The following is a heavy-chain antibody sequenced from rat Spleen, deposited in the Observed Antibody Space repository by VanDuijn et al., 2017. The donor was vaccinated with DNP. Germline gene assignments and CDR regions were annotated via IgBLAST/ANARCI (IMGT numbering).Heavy chain of an antibody. CDR1: GFTFSSYW. Sequence: EVQLVETGGGLVQPGRSLKLSCVASGFTFSSYWMFWVRQAPGKGLEWVASINTDGSSTYYRDSVKGRFTISRDNAKSTLYLQMDSLRSEDTATYYCTTTTDWFAYWGQGTLVTVSS. CDR3: TTTTDWFAY. D-gene: IGHD1-11*01. CDR2: INTDGSST. V-gene: IGHV5-58*01. J-gene: IGHJ3*01.